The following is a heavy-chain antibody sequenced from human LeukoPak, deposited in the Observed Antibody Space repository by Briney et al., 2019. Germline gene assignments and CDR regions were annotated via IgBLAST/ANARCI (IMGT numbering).Heavy chain of an antibody. V-gene: IGHV4-59*01. J-gene: IGHJ6*03. Sequence: SETLSLTCSVSGGSISGYHWSLIRQTPGKGLEWIGHIYYSGTTYYNPSLESRVTISIDMSKNQFSLKLSSVTAADTTIYYCARYEEFGRNQHYLDVSGKGTTVIVSS. CDR1: GGSISGYH. CDR2: IYYSGTT. CDR3: ARYEEFGRNQHYLDV. D-gene: IGHD1-14*01.